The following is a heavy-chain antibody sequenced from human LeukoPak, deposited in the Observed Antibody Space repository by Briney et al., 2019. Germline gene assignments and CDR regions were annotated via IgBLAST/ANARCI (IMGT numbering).Heavy chain of an antibody. CDR2: IDARSGIT. D-gene: IGHD3-3*01. J-gene: IGHJ3*02. V-gene: IGHV3-48*01. Sequence: GGSLRLSCATSGFTFTIFGINWVRQAPGKGPEWVSYIDARSGITYYADSVQGRFTISRDNAKESVFLQMNGLRVNDTAVYYCARTYDFGRGPPGDAFDNWGQGTPVIVSS. CDR3: ARTYDFGRGPPGDAFDN. CDR1: GFTFTIFG.